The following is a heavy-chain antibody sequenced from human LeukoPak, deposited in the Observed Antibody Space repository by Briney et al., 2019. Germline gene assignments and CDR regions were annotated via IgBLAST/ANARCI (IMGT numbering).Heavy chain of an antibody. Sequence: ASVKVSCKASGYTFTSYDINWVRQATGQGLEWMGWMNPNSGNTGYAQKFQGRVTMTRNTSISTAYMELSSLRSEDTAVYYCARGASSSWGYYMDVWGRGTRSPSP. D-gene: IGHD6-13*01. V-gene: IGHV1-8*01. CDR3: ARGASSSWGYYMDV. J-gene: IGHJ6*03. CDR2: MNPNSGNT. CDR1: GYTFTSYD.